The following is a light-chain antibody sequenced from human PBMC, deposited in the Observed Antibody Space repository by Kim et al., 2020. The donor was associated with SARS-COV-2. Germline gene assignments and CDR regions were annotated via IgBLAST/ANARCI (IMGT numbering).Light chain of an antibody. CDR3: QAWDSSTVV. CDR2: QDS. J-gene: IGLJ1*01. V-gene: IGLV3-1*01. Sequence: SYELTQPPSVSVSPGQTASITCSGDKLGDKYACWYQQKPGQYPVLVIYQDSKRPSGIPERFSGSNSGNTATLTISGTQAMDEADYYCQAWDSSTVVFGTGTKVTAL. CDR1: KLGDKY.